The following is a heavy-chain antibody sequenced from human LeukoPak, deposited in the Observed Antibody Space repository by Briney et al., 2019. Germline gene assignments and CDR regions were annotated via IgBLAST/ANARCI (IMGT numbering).Heavy chain of an antibody. CDR2: IYYSGST. V-gene: IGHV4-59*08. Sequence: SETLSLTCTVSGGSISSYYWSWIRQPPGKGLEWIGYIYYSGSTNYNPSLKSRVTISVDTSKNQFSLKLSSVTAADTAVYYCARHPLVGKRPNYDILPGYPRYFDLWGRGTLVTVSS. CDR3: ARHPLVGKRPNYDILPGYPRYFDL. D-gene: IGHD3-9*01. CDR1: GGSISSYY. J-gene: IGHJ2*01.